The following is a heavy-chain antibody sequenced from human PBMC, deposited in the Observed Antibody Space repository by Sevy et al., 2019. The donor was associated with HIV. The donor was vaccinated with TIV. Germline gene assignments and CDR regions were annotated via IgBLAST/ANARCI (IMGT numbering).Heavy chain of an antibody. D-gene: IGHD6-6*01. Sequence: GGSLRLSCAASGFTVSSNYMSWVRQAPGKGLEWVSVIYSGGSTYYAASVKGRFTISRDNSKNTLYLQMNSLRAEDTAVYYCASIYSSSSRGDYWGQGTLVTVSS. V-gene: IGHV3-53*01. CDR2: IYSGGST. CDR3: ASIYSSSSRGDY. CDR1: GFTVSSNY. J-gene: IGHJ4*02.